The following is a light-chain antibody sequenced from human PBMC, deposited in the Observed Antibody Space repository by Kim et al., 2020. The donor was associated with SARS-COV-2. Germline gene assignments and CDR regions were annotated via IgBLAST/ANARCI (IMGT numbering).Light chain of an antibody. CDR1: ALTNKY. V-gene: IGLV3-10*01. J-gene: IGLJ3*02. Sequence: SYELTQPPSVSVSPGQTVTITCSGDALTNKYAYWYQQKSGQAPVLIIYEDSKRPSGIPERFSGSSSGTMATLTISGAQVEDEADYYCYSTDSTGNRWVFGGGTQLTVL. CDR2: EDS. CDR3: YSTDSTGNRWV.